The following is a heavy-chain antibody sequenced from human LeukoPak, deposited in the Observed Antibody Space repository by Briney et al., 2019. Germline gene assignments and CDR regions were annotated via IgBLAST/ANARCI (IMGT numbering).Heavy chain of an antibody. J-gene: IGHJ4*02. D-gene: IGHD6-19*01. V-gene: IGHV3-30-3*01. CDR3: ARGRYSSGWDDPRIDY. Sequence: PGGSLRLSCAASGFTFSSYAMHWVRQAPGKGLEWVAVISYDGSNRYYADSVEGRFTISRDNSKNTLYLQMNSLRAEDTAVYYCARGRYSSGWDDPRIDYWGQGTLVTVSS. CDR1: GFTFSSYA. CDR2: ISYDGSNR.